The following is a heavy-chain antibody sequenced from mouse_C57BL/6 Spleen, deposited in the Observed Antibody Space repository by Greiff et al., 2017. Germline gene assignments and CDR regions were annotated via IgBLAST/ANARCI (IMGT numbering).Heavy chain of an antibody. V-gene: IGHV14-2*01. Sequence: EVQRVESGAELVKPGASVKLSCTASGFNIKDYYMHWVKQRTEQGLEWIGRIDPEDGETKYAPKFQGKATITADTSSNTAYLQLSSLTSEDTAVYYCASSMASEGTWFAYWGQGTLVTVSA. CDR2: IDPEDGET. D-gene: IGHD2-10*02. CDR1: GFNIKDYY. CDR3: ASSMASEGTWFAY. J-gene: IGHJ3*01.